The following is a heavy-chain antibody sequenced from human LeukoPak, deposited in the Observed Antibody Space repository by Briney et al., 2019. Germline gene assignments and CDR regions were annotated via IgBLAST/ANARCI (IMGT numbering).Heavy chain of an antibody. CDR1: GLTFSSYS. V-gene: IGHV3-21*01. CDR3: AREGPYYDSSGYPSPFDY. CDR2: ISSSSSYK. J-gene: IGHJ4*02. D-gene: IGHD3-22*01. Sequence: GGSLRLSCAASGLTFSSYSMNWVRQAPGKGLEWVSSISSSSSYKNYAESVKGRLTISRDNAKNSLYLQMNSLRAEDTAVYYCAREGPYYDSSGYPSPFDYWGQGTLVTVSS.